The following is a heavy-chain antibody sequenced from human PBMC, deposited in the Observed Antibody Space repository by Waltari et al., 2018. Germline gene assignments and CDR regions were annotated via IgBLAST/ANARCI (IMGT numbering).Heavy chain of an antibody. Sequence: QVQLVESGGGVVQPGRSLRLSCAASGFTFSSYAMHWVRQAPGKGRESVAVISYDGSNKYYADSVKGRFTISRDNSKNTLYLQMNSLRAEDTAVYFCARGGDDGRGYYPRDYWGQGTLVTVSS. CDR3: ARGGDDGRGYYPRDY. D-gene: IGHD3-22*01. V-gene: IGHV3-30-3*01. J-gene: IGHJ4*02. CDR1: GFTFSSYA. CDR2: ISYDGSNK.